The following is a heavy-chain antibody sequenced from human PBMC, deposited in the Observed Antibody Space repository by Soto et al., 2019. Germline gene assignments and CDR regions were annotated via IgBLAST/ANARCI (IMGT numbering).Heavy chain of an antibody. CDR3: ARVVATAAGPYGMDV. Sequence: ASVKVSCKASGYTLTSYGISWVRQAPGQGLEWMGWISAYNGNTKYAQKLQGRVSMTTDTSTSTAYMELRSLRSGDTAVYYCARVVATAAGPYGMDVWGQGTTVTVS. D-gene: IGHD6-25*01. J-gene: IGHJ6*02. V-gene: IGHV1-18*01. CDR1: GYTLTSYG. CDR2: ISAYNGNT.